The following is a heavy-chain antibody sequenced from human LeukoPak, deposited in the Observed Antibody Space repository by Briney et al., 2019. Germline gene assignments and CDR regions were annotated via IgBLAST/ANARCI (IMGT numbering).Heavy chain of an antibody. D-gene: IGHD3-9*01. J-gene: IGHJ6*04. CDR3: ARGHYDILTGYHYGMDV. Sequence: SETLSLTCAVSGGSISSSNWWSWVRQPPGKGLEWIGEIYHSGSTNYNPSFKSRVTISVDKSKNQFSLKLSSVTAADTAVYYCARGHYDILTGYHYGMDVWGKGTTVTVSS. V-gene: IGHV4-4*02. CDR2: IYHSGST. CDR1: GGSISSSNW.